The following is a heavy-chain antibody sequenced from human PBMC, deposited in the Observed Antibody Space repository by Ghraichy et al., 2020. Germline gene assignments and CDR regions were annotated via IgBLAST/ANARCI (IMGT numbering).Heavy chain of an antibody. V-gene: IGHV3-7*01. Sequence: GGSLRLSCTASGLMFSRYWMSWVRQAPGKGLEWMANINQDGSETRYVDSVKGRFTISRDNAKNSLYLQMNSLRAEDTAVYYCASRYCSITACYTSSYVGSFDIWGQGTLVTVSS. J-gene: IGHJ3*02. CDR1: GLMFSRYW. CDR2: INQDGSET. CDR3: ASRYCSITACYTSSYVGSFDI. D-gene: IGHD2-2*02.